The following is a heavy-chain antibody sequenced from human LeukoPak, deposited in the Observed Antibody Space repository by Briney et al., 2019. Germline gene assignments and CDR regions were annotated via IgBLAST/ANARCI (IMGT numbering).Heavy chain of an antibody. CDR2: ISYDGSNK. CDR1: GFTFSSYA. Sequence: GGSLRPSCAASGFTFSSYAMHWVRRAPGKGLEWVAVISYDGSNKYYADSVKGRFTISRDNSKNTLYLQMNSLRAEDTAVYYCARDWVSSGYYDYWGQGTLVTVSS. CDR3: ARDWVSSGYYDY. D-gene: IGHD3-22*01. J-gene: IGHJ4*02. V-gene: IGHV3-30-3*01.